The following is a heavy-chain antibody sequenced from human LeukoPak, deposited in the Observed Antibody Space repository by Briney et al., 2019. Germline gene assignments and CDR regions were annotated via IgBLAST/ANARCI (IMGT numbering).Heavy chain of an antibody. D-gene: IGHD2-2*01. V-gene: IGHV3-7*01. CDR1: GFTFSSYW. CDR3: ARNGLLDIVVVPAAMGRQYYYYYYGMDV. J-gene: IGHJ6*02. Sequence: QSGGSLRLSSAASGFTFSSYWMSWVRQAPGKGLEWVANIKQDGSEKYYVDSVKGRFTISRDNAKNSLYLQMNSLRAEDTAVYYCARNGLLDIVVVPAAMGRQYYYYYYGMDVWGQGTTVTVSS. CDR2: IKQDGSEK.